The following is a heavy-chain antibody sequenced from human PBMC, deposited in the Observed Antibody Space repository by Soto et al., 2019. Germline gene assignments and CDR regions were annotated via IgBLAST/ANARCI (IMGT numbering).Heavy chain of an antibody. CDR3: ERESVRQQLAYYFDY. V-gene: IGHV4-59*01. CDR1: GGSLSSYY. CDR2: VYYSGNT. J-gene: IGHJ4*02. Sequence: SETLSLTCTVSGGSLSSYYWTWIRQPPGKGLEWIGYVYYSGNTNYNPSLKSRVTISVDTSKNQFSLKLGSVTAADTAVYYCERESVRQQLAYYFDYWSQGTLVTVSS. D-gene: IGHD6-13*01.